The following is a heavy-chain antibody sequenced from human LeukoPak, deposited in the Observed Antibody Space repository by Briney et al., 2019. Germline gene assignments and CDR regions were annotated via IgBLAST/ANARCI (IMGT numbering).Heavy chain of an antibody. CDR2: MYLSGTT. CDR1: GGSITRVNL. J-gene: IGHJ4*02. CDR3: AGLVGRYSNGMYYYFDY. V-gene: IGHV4-4*02. Sequence: SGTLSLTCAVSGGSITRVNLWAWVRQPPGQGLEWVGEMYLSGTTTCNPSLRGRATISLDRSKNQVSLRLNSVTAADTALYYCAGLVGRYSNGMYYYFDYWGQGILVTVSS. D-gene: IGHD1-26*01.